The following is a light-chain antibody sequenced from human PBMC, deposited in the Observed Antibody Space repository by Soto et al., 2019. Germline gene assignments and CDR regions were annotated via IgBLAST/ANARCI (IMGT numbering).Light chain of an antibody. J-gene: IGLJ1*01. CDR2: EVR. Sequence: QSPLTQPASVSGSPGQSITISCTGTSSDGGGYNYVSWYQQPPGKAPKLMIYEVRTRPSAVSNCFSGSKSGTTASLTIAGLQAEDEAYYYGSSYTSISILGVVGTGT. CDR1: SSDGGGYNY. CDR3: SSYTSISILGV. V-gene: IGLV2-14*01.